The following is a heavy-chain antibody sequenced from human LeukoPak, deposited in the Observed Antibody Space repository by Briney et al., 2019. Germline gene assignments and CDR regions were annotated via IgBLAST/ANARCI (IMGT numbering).Heavy chain of an antibody. CDR2: IYTSGST. D-gene: IGHD2-2*01. Sequence: PSETLSLTCTVSGGSISSYYWSWIRQPAGKGLEWIGRIYTSGSTNYNPSLKSRVTISVDTSKNQFSLKLSSVTAADTAVYYCAGSGNCSSTSCVNTEKNRYYYYMDVWGKGTTVTVSS. J-gene: IGHJ6*03. V-gene: IGHV4-4*07. CDR3: AGSGNCSSTSCVNTEKNRYYYYMDV. CDR1: GGSISSYY.